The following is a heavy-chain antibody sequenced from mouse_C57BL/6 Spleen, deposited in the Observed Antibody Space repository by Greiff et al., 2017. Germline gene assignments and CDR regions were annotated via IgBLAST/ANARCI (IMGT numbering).Heavy chain of an antibody. J-gene: IGHJ3*01. CDR2: IRNKANGYTT. CDR1: GFTFTDYY. V-gene: IGHV7-3*01. CDR3: ARSTYDYDPFAY. Sequence: EVKLMESGGGLVQPGGSLSLSCAASGFTFTDYYMSWVRQPPGKALEWLGFIRNKANGYTTEYSASVKGRFTISRDNSQSILYLQMNALRAEDSATYYCARSTYDYDPFAYWGQGTLVTVSA. D-gene: IGHD2-4*01.